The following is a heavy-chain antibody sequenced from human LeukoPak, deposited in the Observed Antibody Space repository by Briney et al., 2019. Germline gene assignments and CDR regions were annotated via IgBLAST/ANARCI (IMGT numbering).Heavy chain of an antibody. D-gene: IGHD5-24*01. CDR3: ARDYKYAFDN. CDR2: IGISSGNT. J-gene: IGHJ4*02. Sequence: PGGSLRLYCAASGFTFSDYSMNWVGQAPGKGLEWISYIGISSGNTKYADSVKGRFTISGDKAKNPLYLQMNSLRVEDTAVYYCARDYKYAFDNWGQETLVSVP. V-gene: IGHV3-48*01. CDR1: GFTFSDYS.